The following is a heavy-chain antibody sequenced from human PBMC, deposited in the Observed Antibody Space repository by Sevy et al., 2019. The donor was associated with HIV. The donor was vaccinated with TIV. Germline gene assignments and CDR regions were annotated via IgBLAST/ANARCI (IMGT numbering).Heavy chain of an antibody. Sequence: GGSLRLSRAASGFTFSSYSMNWVRQAPGKGLEWVSYISSSSSTIYYADSVKGRFTISRDNAKNSLYLQMNSLRAEDTAVYYCARVGYSYGSHRFIDYWGQGTLVTVSS. CDR2: ISSSSSTI. J-gene: IGHJ4*02. CDR3: ARVGYSYGSHRFIDY. D-gene: IGHD5-18*01. V-gene: IGHV3-48*01. CDR1: GFTFSSYS.